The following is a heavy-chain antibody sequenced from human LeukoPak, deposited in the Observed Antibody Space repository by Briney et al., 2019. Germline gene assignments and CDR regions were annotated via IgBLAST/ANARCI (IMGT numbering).Heavy chain of an antibody. D-gene: IGHD2/OR15-2a*01. CDR3: TTFYHEYSPY. CDR2: IKSNADGGTP. CDR1: GFSFMNAW. J-gene: IGHJ4*02. V-gene: IGHV3-15*01. Sequence: GGSLRLSCAASGFSFMNAWMIWVRQAPGKGLEWVGRIKSNADGGTPDYAAPARGRFTISRDDSKNTLYLQMNRLKTEDTAVYYCTTFYHEYSPYWGRGTLVTVSS.